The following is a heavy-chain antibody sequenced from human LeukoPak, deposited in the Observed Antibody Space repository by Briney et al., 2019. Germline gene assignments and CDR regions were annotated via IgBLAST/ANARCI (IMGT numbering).Heavy chain of an antibody. CDR3: AREDELVDFDH. CDR1: GYTFTCYF. J-gene: IGHJ4*02. D-gene: IGHD2-21*01. Sequence: ASVKVSCKASGYTFTCYFLVWVRQAPGQGLEWMGRLTPNSGGTNYAQNFQGMVTMTRDTSISTAYMELSRLRSDDTAVYYCAREDELVDFDHWGQGTLVTVSS. CDR2: LTPNSGGT. V-gene: IGHV1-2*06.